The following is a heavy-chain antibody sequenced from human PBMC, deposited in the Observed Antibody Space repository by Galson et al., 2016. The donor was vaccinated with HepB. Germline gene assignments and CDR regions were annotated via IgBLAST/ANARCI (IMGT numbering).Heavy chain of an antibody. Sequence: ETLSLTCIVSGGSISRSSCYWGWLRQPPGKGLEWIGSIYYSGTTYYNPSLKSRITTSVDTSKNQFSLRLSSVTAADTAVYYCARHRSNIGNRITPPYFDYWGQGTLVSVSS. CDR3: ARHRSNIGNRITPPYFDY. CDR2: IYYSGTT. J-gene: IGHJ4*02. D-gene: IGHD5-12*01. V-gene: IGHV4-39*01. CDR1: GGSISRSSCY.